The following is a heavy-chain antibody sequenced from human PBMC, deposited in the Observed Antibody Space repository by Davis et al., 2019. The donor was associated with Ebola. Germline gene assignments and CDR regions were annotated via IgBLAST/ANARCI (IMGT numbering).Heavy chain of an antibody. D-gene: IGHD3-10*01. CDR2: IDPSDSYI. CDR3: ARLAVRGVISSDY. V-gene: IGHV5-10-1*01. J-gene: IGHJ4*02. Sequence: GESLKISCKGSGYSFTSYWISWVRQMPGKGLEWMGRIDPSDSYINYSPSFQGHVTISADKSINTAYLQWRCLKASDTAMYYCARLAVRGVISSDYWGQGTLVTVSS. CDR1: GYSFTSYW.